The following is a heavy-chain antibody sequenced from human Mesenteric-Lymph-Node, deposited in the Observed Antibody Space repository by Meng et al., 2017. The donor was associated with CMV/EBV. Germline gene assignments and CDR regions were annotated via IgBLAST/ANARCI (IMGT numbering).Heavy chain of an antibody. CDR1: GFTFSDYE. D-gene: IGHD2-2*02. V-gene: IGHV3-48*03. CDR3: AGDGSYCGSSSCYTLGFDC. J-gene: IGHJ4*02. Sequence: GESLKISCAASGFTFSDYEMNWVRQAPGKGLEWVSYITSGGSTMYYADSVKGRFTISRDNAKKSLYLQMNSLRAEDTAVYYCAGDGSYCGSSSCYTLGFDCWGQGTLVTVSS. CDR2: ITSGGSTM.